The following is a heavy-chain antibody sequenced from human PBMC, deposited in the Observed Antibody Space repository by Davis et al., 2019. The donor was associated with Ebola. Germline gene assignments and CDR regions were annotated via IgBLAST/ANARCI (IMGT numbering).Heavy chain of an antibody. J-gene: IGHJ6*04. V-gene: IGHV3-74*01. CDR2: INSDGSSI. D-gene: IGHD2-15*01. Sequence: PGGSLRLSCAASGFTFSSDWMHWVRQAPGKGLVWVSRINSDGSSIGYADSVKGRFTISRDNAKNTLYLQMNSLRAEDTAVYYCARGIAYYYYGMDVWGKGTTVTVSS. CDR3: ARGIAYYYYGMDV. CDR1: GFTFSSDW.